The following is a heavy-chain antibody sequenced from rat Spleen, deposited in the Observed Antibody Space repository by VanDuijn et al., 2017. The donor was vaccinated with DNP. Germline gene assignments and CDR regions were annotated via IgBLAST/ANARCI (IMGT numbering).Heavy chain of an antibody. CDR1: GFTFSYYW. D-gene: IGHD1-1*01. CDR2: ITGGGST. V-gene: IGHV5-31*01. Sequence: EVQLVESGGDLVQPGRSLKLSCVASGFTFSYYWMAWVRQVPGKGLEWIASITGGGSTYYPDSVKGRFTISRDNAKNTLYLQMNSLRSEDTATYYCARENYYSGDYWGQGVMVTVSS. CDR3: ARENYYSGDY. J-gene: IGHJ2*01.